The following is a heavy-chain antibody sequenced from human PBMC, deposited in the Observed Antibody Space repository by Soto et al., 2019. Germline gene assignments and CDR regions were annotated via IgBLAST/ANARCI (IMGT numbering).Heavy chain of an antibody. J-gene: IGHJ4*02. Sequence: EVQLVESGGGLVQPGGSLRLSCAASGFTFSSYAMHWVCQAPGKGLEYVSAISSNGGSTYYANSVKGRLTISRDNSKNTLYLQMGSLRAEDMAVYYCARGGRIYDYGDDVIDYWGQGTLVTVSS. CDR1: GFTFSSYA. V-gene: IGHV3-64*01. CDR3: ARGGRIYDYGDDVIDY. D-gene: IGHD4-17*01. CDR2: ISSNGGST.